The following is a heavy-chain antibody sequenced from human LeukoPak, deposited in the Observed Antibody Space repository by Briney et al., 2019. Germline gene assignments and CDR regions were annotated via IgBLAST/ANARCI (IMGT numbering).Heavy chain of an antibody. CDR2: ISSSGSTI. CDR1: GFTFSDYY. V-gene: IGHV3-11*01. J-gene: IGHJ2*01. CDR3: ARAEADYDILPRYFDL. Sequence: GGSPRLSCAASGFTFSDYYMSWIRQAPGKGLEWVSYISSSGSTIYYADSVKGRFTISRDNAKNSLYLQMNSLRAEDTAVYYCARAEADYDILPRYFDLWGRGTLVTVSS. D-gene: IGHD3-9*01.